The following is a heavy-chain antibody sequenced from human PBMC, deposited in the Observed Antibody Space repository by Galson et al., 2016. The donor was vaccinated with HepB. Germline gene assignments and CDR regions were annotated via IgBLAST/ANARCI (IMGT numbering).Heavy chain of an antibody. CDR1: GFTVSNNY. J-gene: IGHJ4*02. CDR2: IYSGGRT. D-gene: IGHD1/OR15-1a*01. CDR3: TRHPQNNL. Sequence: SLRLSCAASGFTVSNNYMGWVRQAPGKGLEGVSVIYSGGRTYYTDSVKGRFTISRDSSKNTLYLQMNSLRAEDTAVYYCTRHPQNNLWGQGTLVTVSS. V-gene: IGHV3-53*01.